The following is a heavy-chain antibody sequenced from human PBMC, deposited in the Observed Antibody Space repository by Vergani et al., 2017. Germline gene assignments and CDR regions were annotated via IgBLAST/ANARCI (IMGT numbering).Heavy chain of an antibody. CDR2: LYARGNT. CDR3: ARQKDYYMDV. V-gene: IGHV4-38-2*01. Sequence: HVQLHESGPGLVKPSETLSLTCAVSGGSITGGYYWGWIRQPPGKGLEWIGSLYARGNTYYNPSLKSRVTISVDTSKNQFSLQLNSVTAADTAIYYCARQKDYYMDVWGKGP. CDR1: GGSITGGYY. J-gene: IGHJ6*03.